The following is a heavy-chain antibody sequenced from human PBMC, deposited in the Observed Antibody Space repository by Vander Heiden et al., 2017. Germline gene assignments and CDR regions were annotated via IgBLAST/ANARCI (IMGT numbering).Heavy chain of an antibody. CDR1: GGSFSSYY. CDR2: IYYSGST. CDR3: ARAGGYGSGSEH. Sequence: QVQLQESGPGLVKPSETLSLPCPVSGGSFSSYYWSWIRQPPGKGLEWIGYIYYSGSTNYNPSLKSRVTISIDTSKNQFSRRLSSVTAADTAVYYCARAGGYGSGSEHWGQGTLVTVSS. D-gene: IGHD3-10*01. V-gene: IGHV4-59*01. J-gene: IGHJ4*02.